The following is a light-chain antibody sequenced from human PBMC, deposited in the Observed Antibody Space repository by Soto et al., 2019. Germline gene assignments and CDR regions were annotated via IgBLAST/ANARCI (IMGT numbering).Light chain of an antibody. CDR3: GTCVSSLSAVV. CDR2: DNN. J-gene: IGLJ2*01. CDR1: SSNIGNNY. Sequence: QSVLTQPPSVSAAPGQKVTISCSGSSSNIGNNYVSWYQQLPATAPTLLIYDNNKRPSGIPDRFSGSKSGTSATLGITGLQNGDEDDYYCGTCVSSLSAVVFGGGTKVTVL. V-gene: IGLV1-51*01.